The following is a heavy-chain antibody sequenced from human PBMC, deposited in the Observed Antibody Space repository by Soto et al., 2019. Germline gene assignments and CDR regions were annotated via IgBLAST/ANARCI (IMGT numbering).Heavy chain of an antibody. CDR2: IYHSGST. D-gene: IGHD2-15*01. Sequence: SETLSLTCAVSGGSISSGGYSWSWIRQPPGKGLEWIGYIYHSGSTYYNPSLKSRVTISVDRSKNQFSPKLSSVTAADTAVYYCARISGGSWFGAYGDCPRDAHFDYWGQGTLVTVSS. V-gene: IGHV4-30-2*01. J-gene: IGHJ4*02. CDR1: GGSISSGGYS. CDR3: ARISGGSWFGAYGDCPRDAHFDY.